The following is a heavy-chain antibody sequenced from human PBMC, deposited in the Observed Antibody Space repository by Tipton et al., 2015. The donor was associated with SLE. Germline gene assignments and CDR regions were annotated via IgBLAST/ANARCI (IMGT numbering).Heavy chain of an antibody. Sequence: LRLSCAVSGYSISSGYYWGWIRQPPGKGLEWIGSIYHSGSTYYNPSLKSRVTISVDTSKNQFSLKLSPVTAADTAVYYCARDLGGYYDYWGQGTLVTVSS. J-gene: IGHJ4*02. CDR1: GYSISSGYY. V-gene: IGHV4-38-2*02. D-gene: IGHD3-22*01. CDR3: ARDLGGYYDY. CDR2: IYHSGST.